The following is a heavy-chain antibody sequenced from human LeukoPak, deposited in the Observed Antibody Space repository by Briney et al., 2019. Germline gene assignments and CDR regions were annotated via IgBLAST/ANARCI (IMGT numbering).Heavy chain of an antibody. CDR1: GGTFSSYA. V-gene: IGHV1-69*05. Sequence: SSVNVSCKASGGTFSSYAISWVRQAPGQALEWMGGIIPIFCTANYAQKFQGRVTITTDESTSTAFMELSSLRSEDTAVYYCARSTTALYNWFDPWGQGTLVTVSS. J-gene: IGHJ5*02. CDR3: ARSTTALYNWFDP. D-gene: IGHD4-17*01. CDR2: IIPIFCTA.